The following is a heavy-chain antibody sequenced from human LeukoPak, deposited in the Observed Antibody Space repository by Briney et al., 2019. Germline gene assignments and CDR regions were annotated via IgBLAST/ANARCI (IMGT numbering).Heavy chain of an antibody. CDR3: ARYAGSTSCYKGDCAFDI. CDR2: IYYSGST. D-gene: IGHD2-2*02. V-gene: IGHV4-30-4*01. J-gene: IGHJ3*02. Sequence: SETLSLTCTVSGGSISSGDYYWSWIRQPPGKGLEWIGYIYYSGSTYYNPSLKSRVTISVDTSKNQFSLKLSSVTAADTAVYYCARYAGSTSCYKGDCAFDIWGQGTMVTVSS. CDR1: GGSISSGDYY.